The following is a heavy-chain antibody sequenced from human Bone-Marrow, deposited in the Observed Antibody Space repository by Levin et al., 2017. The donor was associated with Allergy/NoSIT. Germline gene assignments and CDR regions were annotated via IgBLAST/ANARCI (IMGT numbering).Heavy chain of an antibody. Sequence: PSETLSLTCTVSGGSISSGDYYWSWIRQPPGKGLEWIGYIYYSGSTYYNPSLKSRVTISVDTSKNQFSLKLSSVTAADTAVYYCARGESDPTYYYGSGSYTFDYWGQGTLVTVSS. CDR1: GGSISSGDYY. CDR3: ARGESDPTYYYGSGSYTFDY. D-gene: IGHD3-10*01. V-gene: IGHV4-30-4*01. J-gene: IGHJ4*02. CDR2: IYYSGST.